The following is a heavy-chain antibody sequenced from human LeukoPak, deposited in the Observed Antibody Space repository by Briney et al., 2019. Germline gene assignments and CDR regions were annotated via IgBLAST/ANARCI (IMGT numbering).Heavy chain of an antibody. J-gene: IGHJ4*02. CDR1: GYTFTIYG. V-gene: IGHV1-18*01. Sequence: GSSVNLSCIASGYTFTIYGFSWVRQPPGPGLEWVGWLSAYNGNTNYAQKLQGRVTMTTGTYTSTAYMELRSLRADDTAVYYCARDQGGGWYFDYWGQGTLVSVSS. CDR3: ARDQGGGWYFDY. D-gene: IGHD2-15*01. CDR2: LSAYNGNT.